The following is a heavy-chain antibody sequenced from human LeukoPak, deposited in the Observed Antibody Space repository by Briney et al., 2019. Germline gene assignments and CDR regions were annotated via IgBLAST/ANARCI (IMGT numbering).Heavy chain of an antibody. D-gene: IGHD6-19*01. CDR3: ARDLPGIAVAGRVFDY. J-gene: IGHJ4*02. CDR2: INWNGGST. V-gene: IGHV3-20*04. Sequence: PGGSLRLSCTASGFTFDDYGMSWVRQAPGKGLEWVSGINWNGGSTGYADSVKGRFTISRDNAKKSLYLQMNSLRAEDTALYYCARDLPGIAVAGRVFDYWGQGTLVTVSS. CDR1: GFTFDDYG.